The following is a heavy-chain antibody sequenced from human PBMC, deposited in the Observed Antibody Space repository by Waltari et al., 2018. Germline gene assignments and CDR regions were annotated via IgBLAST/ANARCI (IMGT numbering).Heavy chain of an antibody. V-gene: IGHV3-49*04. CDR3: CRDWNYYFDY. J-gene: IGHJ4*02. D-gene: IGHD1-7*01. CDR2: ITKKAFGETT. CDR1: GFPFSDSA. Sequence: EANLVESGGGLVQPGRSLRLSCVASGFPFSDSAMTWVRQAPGKGLEWVGCITKKAFGETTTYAASVKGRFTISRDDSENIVYLQLDNLKIEDTAVYYCCRDWNYYFDYWGQGTRVTVSP.